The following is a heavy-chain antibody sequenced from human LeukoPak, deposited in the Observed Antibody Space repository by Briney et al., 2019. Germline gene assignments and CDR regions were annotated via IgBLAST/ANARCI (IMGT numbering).Heavy chain of an antibody. V-gene: IGHV3-23*01. D-gene: IGHD6-13*01. CDR2: ICGSGGST. Sequence: GALRLSCAGSGFTLSSYAMSWVRQAPGKGREGVSAICGSGGSTYYADSVKGRFTIARDNSKNTLDLQMNSLRAEDTAVYYCAKDGQLDFDYWGQGTLVTVSS. CDR1: GFTLSSYA. CDR3: AKDGQLDFDY. J-gene: IGHJ4*02.